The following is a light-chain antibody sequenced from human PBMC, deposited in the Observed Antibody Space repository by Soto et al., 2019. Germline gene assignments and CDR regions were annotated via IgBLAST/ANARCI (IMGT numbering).Light chain of an antibody. CDR3: CSYTSSTNYV. Sequence: LTQPASVSGSPGQSITISCTGTSSDISIYNYVSWYQQHPGKAPKLIIYEVSNRPSGISNRFSGAKSGNTASLTISGLQVEDEADYYCCSYTSSTNYVFGAGTKVTVL. V-gene: IGLV2-14*01. J-gene: IGLJ1*01. CDR1: SSDISIYNY. CDR2: EVS.